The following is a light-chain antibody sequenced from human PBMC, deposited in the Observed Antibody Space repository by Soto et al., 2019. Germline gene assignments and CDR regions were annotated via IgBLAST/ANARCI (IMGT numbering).Light chain of an antibody. CDR3: CSYAGSDTWV. CDR2: DVS. V-gene: IGLV2-11*01. CDR1: SGDIGSYNR. Sequence: QSALTQPASVSGSPGQSITISCTGTSGDIGSYNRVSWYQQHPGKAPKIMIYDVSTRPSGVPDRFSGSKSGNTASLTISGLQGEDEADYYCCSYAGSDTWVFGGGTKLTVL. J-gene: IGLJ3*02.